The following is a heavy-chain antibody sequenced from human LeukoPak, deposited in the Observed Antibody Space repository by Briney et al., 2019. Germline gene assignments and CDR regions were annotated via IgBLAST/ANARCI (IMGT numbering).Heavy chain of an antibody. CDR3: AKDQKKYSYGIDY. J-gene: IGHJ4*02. D-gene: IGHD3-16*01. V-gene: IGHV3-43*01. CDR1: GFTFDEYT. Sequence: GGSLRLSCAASGFTFDEYTMHWARQAPGKGPEWVSLISWDESGDTYYADSVKGRFTISRDNRKKSLYFQMNSLTNEDTGFYYCAKDQKKYSYGIDYWGQGTLVTVSS. CDR2: ISWDESGDT.